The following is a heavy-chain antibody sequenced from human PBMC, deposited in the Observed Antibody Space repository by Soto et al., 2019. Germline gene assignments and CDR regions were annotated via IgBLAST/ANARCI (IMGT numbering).Heavy chain of an antibody. CDR3: ARPRHHTALVFDY. V-gene: IGHV4-39*01. J-gene: IGHJ4*02. CDR1: GGSITSSPSY. Sequence: SETLSLTCTVSGGSITSSPSYWGWIRQPPGKGLEWIGSTYFGGSTYYNPSLTGRVTISVDTSKNQASLNLNSVTAADTAVYYCARPRHHTALVFDYWGQGALVTVPS. CDR2: TYFGGST. D-gene: IGHD2-8*02.